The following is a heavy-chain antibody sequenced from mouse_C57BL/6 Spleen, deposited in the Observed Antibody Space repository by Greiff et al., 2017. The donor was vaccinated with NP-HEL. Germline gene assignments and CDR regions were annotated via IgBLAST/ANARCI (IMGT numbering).Heavy chain of an antibody. J-gene: IGHJ4*01. CDR3: ARSYYGNGYAMDY. CDR2: IYPGDGDT. CDR1: GYAFSSYW. V-gene: IGHV1-80*01. Sequence: VQLQQSGAELVKPGASVKISCKASGYAFSSYWMNWVKQRPGKGLEWIGQIYPGDGDTNYNGKFKGKATLTADKSSSTAYMQLSSLTSEDSAVYFCARSYYGNGYAMDYWGQGTSVTVSS. D-gene: IGHD2-10*01.